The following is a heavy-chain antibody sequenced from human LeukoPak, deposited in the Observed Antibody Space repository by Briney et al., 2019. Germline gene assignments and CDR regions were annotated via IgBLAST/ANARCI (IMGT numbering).Heavy chain of an antibody. CDR2: IYSDNT. CDR1: GFTVSSNT. D-gene: IGHD4/OR15-4a*01. J-gene: IGHJ4*02. Sequence: GGSLRLSCTVSGFTVSSNTMSWVRQAPGKGLEWVSFIYSDNTHYSASVKGRFTLSRDNSKTTLYLQMNSLRAEDTAVYYCARRAGAYSHPYDYWGQGTLVTVSS. CDR3: ARRAGAYSHPYDY. V-gene: IGHV3-53*01.